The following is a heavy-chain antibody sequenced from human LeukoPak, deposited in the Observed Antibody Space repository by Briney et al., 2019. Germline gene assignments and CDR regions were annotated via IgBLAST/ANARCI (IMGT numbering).Heavy chain of an antibody. CDR1: GYTFTSYG. Sequence: ASVKVSRKASGYTFTSYGISWVRQAPGQGLEWMGWISAYNGNTNYAQKLQGRVTMTTDTSTSTAYMELRSLRSDDTAVYYCATGASSCSGGSCYSALYYYYGMDVWGQGTTVTVSS. J-gene: IGHJ6*02. CDR2: ISAYNGNT. CDR3: ATGASSCSGGSCYSALYYYYGMDV. D-gene: IGHD2-15*01. V-gene: IGHV1-18*01.